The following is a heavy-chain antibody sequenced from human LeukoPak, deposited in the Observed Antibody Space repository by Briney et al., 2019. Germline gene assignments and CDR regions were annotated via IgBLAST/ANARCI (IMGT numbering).Heavy chain of an antibody. J-gene: IGHJ6*03. CDR2: ISYDGSNK. D-gene: IGHD1-26*01. V-gene: IGHV3-30-3*01. CDR3: AKAGGRYGVYYMDV. CDR1: GFTFSSYA. Sequence: GGSLRLSCAASGFTFSSYAMHWVRQAPGKGLEWVAVISYDGSNKYYADSVKGRFTISRDNSKNTLYLQMNSLRAEDTALYYCAKAGGRYGVYYMDVWGKGTTVTVSS.